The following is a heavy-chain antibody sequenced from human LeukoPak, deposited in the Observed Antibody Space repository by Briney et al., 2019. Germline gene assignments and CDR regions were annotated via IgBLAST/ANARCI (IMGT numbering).Heavy chain of an antibody. CDR1: GFTFSSYW. CDR2: IKQDGSEK. D-gene: IGHD6-13*01. V-gene: IGHV3-7*03. CDR3: AKDFGKIAAADIWTTDY. J-gene: IGHJ4*02. Sequence: PGGSLRLSCAASGFTFSSYWMSWVRQAPGKGLEWVANIKQDGSEKYYVDSVKGRFTISRDNAKNSLYLQMNSLRAEDTAVYYCAKDFGKIAAADIWTTDYWGQGTLVTVSS.